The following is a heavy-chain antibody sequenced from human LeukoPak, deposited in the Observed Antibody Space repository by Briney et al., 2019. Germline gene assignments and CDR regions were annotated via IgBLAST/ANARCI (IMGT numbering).Heavy chain of an antibody. CDR1: GGSISTNNW. J-gene: IGHJ4*02. V-gene: IGHV4-4*02. D-gene: IGHD6-25*01. CDR2: IYHSGST. CDR3: AKKRNAAPYYFDC. Sequence: SGTLSLTCAVSGGSISTNNWWSWVRQPPGKGLEWIGEIYHSGSTNYNPSLKSPVTISVDKSKNQFSLRLSSVTAADTAVYYCAKKRNAAPYYFDCWGQGTLVTVSS.